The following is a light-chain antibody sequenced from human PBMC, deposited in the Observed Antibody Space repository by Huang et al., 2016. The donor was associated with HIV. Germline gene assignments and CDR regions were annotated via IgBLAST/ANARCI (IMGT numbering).Light chain of an antibody. CDR2: DVS. CDR1: QSLLHSDGKTY. CDR3: MQSTHLRT. Sequence: IVMTQTPLSLSVTPGQPATISCKSNQSLLHSDGKTYLYWYLQRPGQSRQLLIYDVSRRFVRVPDRFRGSGSATDFTLKSSRVEAGDVGIYYCMQSTHLRTFGQGTKLEIK. J-gene: IGKJ2*01. V-gene: IGKV2-29*02.